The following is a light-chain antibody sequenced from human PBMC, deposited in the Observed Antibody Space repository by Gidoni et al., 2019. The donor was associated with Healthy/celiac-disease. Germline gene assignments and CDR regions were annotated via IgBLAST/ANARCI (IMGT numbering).Light chain of an antibody. CDR3: QQYGSSPLT. V-gene: IGKV3-20*01. Sequence: EIVLTQSPGTLSLSPGERATLSCRASQSVSSSYLAWYQQKPGQAPRLLIYGASRRAPGIPDRFSGSGSGTDFTLTISRLEPEDFAVYYCQQYGSSPLTFGGXTKVEIK. CDR2: GAS. J-gene: IGKJ4*01. CDR1: QSVSSSY.